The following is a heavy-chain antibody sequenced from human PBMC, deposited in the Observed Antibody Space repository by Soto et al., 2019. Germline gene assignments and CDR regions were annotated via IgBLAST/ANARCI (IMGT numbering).Heavy chain of an antibody. Sequence: TLSLTCSVSGGSISSGYHWSCLRQRPGKGLEWLGSIYYSGSTYYNPSLKSRLSMPVTTSTGQFSLRLSSVTAADTAMYYCAGFAKEENPEVGSWHYFDCWGPGTMVTVS. CDR3: AGFAKEENPEVGSWHYFDC. D-gene: IGHD3-10*01. CDR2: IYYSGST. CDR1: GGSISSGYH. J-gene: IGHJ4*02. V-gene: IGHV4-31*03.